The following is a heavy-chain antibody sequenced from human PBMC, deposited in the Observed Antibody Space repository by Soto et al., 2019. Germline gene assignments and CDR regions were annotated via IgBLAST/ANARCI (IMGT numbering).Heavy chain of an antibody. D-gene: IGHD2-2*01. CDR1: SGSISTYY. V-gene: IGHV4-59*01. J-gene: IGHJ4*02. CDR3: ARYAGSSWFDY. CDR2: IYYSGRT. Sequence: LSLTCTVSSGSISTYYWSWIRQPPGKGLEWIGYIYYSGRTNYNPSLKSRVTISLDTSRNQFSLKLSSVTAADTAVYYCARYAGSSWFDYWGQGTLVTVSS.